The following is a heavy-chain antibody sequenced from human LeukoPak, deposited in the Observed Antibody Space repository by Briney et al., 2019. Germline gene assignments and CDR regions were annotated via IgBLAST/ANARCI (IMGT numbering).Heavy chain of an antibody. J-gene: IGHJ4*02. CDR1: GYTFTGYY. V-gene: IGHV1-2*06. D-gene: IGHD2-15*01. CDR3: ARVMVVGNLDY. CDR2: INPNSGGT. Sequence: ASVRVSCKASGYTFTGYYMHWVRQAPGQGLEWMGRINPNSGGTNYAQKFQGRVTMTRDTSISTAYMELSRLRSDDTAVYYCARVMVVGNLDYWGQGTLVTVSS.